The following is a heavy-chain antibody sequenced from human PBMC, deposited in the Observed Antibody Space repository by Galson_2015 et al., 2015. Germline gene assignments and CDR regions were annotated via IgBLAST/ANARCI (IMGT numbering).Heavy chain of an antibody. J-gene: IGHJ4*02. CDR2: IFPDDSDT. CDR1: GYSFITHW. V-gene: IGHV5-51*01. Sequence: QSGAEVTKPGEYLKISCKGSGYSFITHWIGWVRQMPGKGLEWMGIIFPDDSDTRYSTSFQGQVTISVDTSLTTADLQWSSLKASYTAIYYCVRHIVGSNTAPFYYWVQGTLVTVSS. CDR3: VRHIVGSNTAPFYY. D-gene: IGHD1-26*01.